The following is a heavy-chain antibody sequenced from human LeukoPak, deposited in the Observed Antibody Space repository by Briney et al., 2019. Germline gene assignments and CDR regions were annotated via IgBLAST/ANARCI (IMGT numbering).Heavy chain of an antibody. CDR1: GYTFTSYD. V-gene: IGHV1-8*01. CDR3: ARERGRSSSFDY. J-gene: IGHJ4*02. D-gene: IGHD6-6*01. Sequence: ASVKVSCKASGYTFTSYDINWVRQATGQGLEWMGWMNPNSGNAGYAQKFQGRVTMTRNTSISTAYMELSSRRSEDTAVYYCARERGRSSSFDYGGQGTLVTVSS. CDR2: MNPNSGNA.